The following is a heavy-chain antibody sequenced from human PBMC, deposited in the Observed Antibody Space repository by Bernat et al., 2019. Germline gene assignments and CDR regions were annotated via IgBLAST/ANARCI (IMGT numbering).Heavy chain of an antibody. D-gene: IGHD4-17*01. J-gene: IGHJ4*02. CDR2: IKQDGSEK. CDR3: ARGADYGYYFDY. V-gene: IGHV3-7*04. Sequence: EVQLVESGGGLVQPGGALRLSCAASGFTFSSYLISWVRQAPGKGLEWVANIKQDGSEKYYVDSVKCRFTISRDNAKNSLYLQMNSLRAEDTAVYYCARGADYGYYFDYWGQGTLVTVSS. CDR1: GFTFSSYL.